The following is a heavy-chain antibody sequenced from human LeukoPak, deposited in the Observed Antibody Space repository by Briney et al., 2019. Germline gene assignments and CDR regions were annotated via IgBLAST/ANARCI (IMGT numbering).Heavy chain of an antibody. V-gene: IGHV4-59*01. D-gene: IGHD2-15*01. J-gene: IGHJ1*01. CDR1: GGSISSYY. Sequence: PSETLSLTCTVSGGSISSYYWSWIRQPPGKGLEWIGYTYYSGTTSYNPSLKSRVTISVDTSKNQFSLKLSSVTAADTAVYYCAREDYCSGGSCYSGYFQHWGQGTLVTVSS. CDR2: TYYSGTT. CDR3: AREDYCSGGSCYSGYFQH.